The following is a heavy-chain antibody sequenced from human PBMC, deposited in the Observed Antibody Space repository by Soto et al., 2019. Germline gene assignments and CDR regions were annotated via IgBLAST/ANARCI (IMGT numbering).Heavy chain of an antibody. D-gene: IGHD1-26*01. Sequence: GGSLRLSCAASGFTFSSYAMHWVRQAPGKGLEWVAVISYDGSNKYYADSVKGRFTISRDNSKNTLYLQMNSLRAEDTAVYYCARALGGMDVWGQGTTLTVSS. CDR3: ARALGGMDV. J-gene: IGHJ6*02. CDR2: ISYDGSNK. V-gene: IGHV3-30-3*01. CDR1: GFTFSSYA.